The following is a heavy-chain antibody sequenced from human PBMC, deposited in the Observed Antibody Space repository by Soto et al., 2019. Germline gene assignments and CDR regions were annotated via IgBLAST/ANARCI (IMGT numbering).Heavy chain of an antibody. J-gene: IGHJ6*02. Sequence: QVQLVQSGAEVKKPGASVKVSCKASGYTFTSYGISWVRQAPGQGLEWMGWISAYNGNTNYAQKLQGRVTMTTDTSKSTAYMELRSLRSDDTAVYYCARDQVTIFVSGNYYGMDVWGQGTTVTVSS. D-gene: IGHD3-3*01. CDR2: ISAYNGNT. CDR3: ARDQVTIFVSGNYYGMDV. CDR1: GYTFTSYG. V-gene: IGHV1-18*01.